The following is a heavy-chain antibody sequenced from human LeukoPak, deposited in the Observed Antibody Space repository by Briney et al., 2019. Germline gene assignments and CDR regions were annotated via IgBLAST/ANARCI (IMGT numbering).Heavy chain of an antibody. D-gene: IGHD3-3*01. CDR2: IYYSGST. Sequence: PSETLSLTCTVSGGSISSYYWSWIRQPPGKGLEWIGYIYYSGSTNYGPSLKSRVTISVDTSKNQFSLKLSSVTAADTAVYYCARDRKFLEWLSNLDYWGQGTLVTVSS. CDR1: GGSISSYY. J-gene: IGHJ4*02. CDR3: ARDRKFLEWLSNLDY. V-gene: IGHV4-59*01.